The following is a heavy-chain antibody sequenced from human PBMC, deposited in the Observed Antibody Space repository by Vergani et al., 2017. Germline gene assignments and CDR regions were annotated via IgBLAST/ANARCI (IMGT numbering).Heavy chain of an antibody. CDR3: AISYSSGWYADDY. Sequence: QVQLQQWGAGLLKPSETLSLTCAVYGGSFSGYYWSWIRQPAGKGLEWIGRIYTSGSTNYNPSLKSRVTISVDTSKNQFSLKLSSVTAADTAVYYCAISYSSGWYADDYWGQGTLVTVSS. V-gene: IGHV4-59*10. CDR2: IYTSGST. J-gene: IGHJ4*02. D-gene: IGHD6-19*01. CDR1: GGSFSGYY.